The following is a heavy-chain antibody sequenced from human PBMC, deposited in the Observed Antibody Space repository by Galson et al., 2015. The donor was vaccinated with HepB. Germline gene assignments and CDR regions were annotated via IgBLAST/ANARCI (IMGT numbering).Heavy chain of an antibody. D-gene: IGHD3-3*01. V-gene: IGHV1-2*06. CDR3: ATSGKVFGRSEY. Sequence: SVKVSCKASGYTFTGYYMHWVRQAPGQGLEWMGRINPNSGGTNYAQKFQGRVTMTRDTSISTAYMELSRLRSDDTAVYYCATSGKVFGRSEYWGQGTLVTVSS. CDR1: GYTFTGYY. CDR2: INPNSGGT. J-gene: IGHJ4*02.